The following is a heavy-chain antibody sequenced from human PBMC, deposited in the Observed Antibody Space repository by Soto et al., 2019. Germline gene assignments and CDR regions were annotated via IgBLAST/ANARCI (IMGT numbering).Heavy chain of an antibody. J-gene: IGHJ4*02. V-gene: IGHV3-9*01. D-gene: IGHD2-15*01. CDR2: ISWNNHVI. CDR1: GFTFDEFS. CDR3: AKDDHCSGGGCYGGFDS. Sequence: VELVESGGGLIQPGRSLRLSCAASGFTFDEFSMHWVRQVPGKGPEWVSGISWNNHVIGYAGSVKGRFTISRDNAKNSLFLQMNGLRSEDTALYYCAKDDHCSGGGCYGGFDSWGQGVLVTDSP.